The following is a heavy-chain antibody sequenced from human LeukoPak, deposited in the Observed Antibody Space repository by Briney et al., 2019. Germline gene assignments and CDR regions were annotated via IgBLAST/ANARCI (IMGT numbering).Heavy chain of an antibody. CDR2: IIPVFGTA. Sequence: ASVKVSCKASGGTFSNYAISWVRQAPGQGLEWMGGIIPVFGTANYAQKFQGRVTITADESTSIAYMELSSLRSEDTAVYYCAREVGATLSYWGQGTLVTVSS. V-gene: IGHV1-69*01. CDR1: GGTFSNYA. D-gene: IGHD1-26*01. J-gene: IGHJ4*02. CDR3: AREVGATLSY.